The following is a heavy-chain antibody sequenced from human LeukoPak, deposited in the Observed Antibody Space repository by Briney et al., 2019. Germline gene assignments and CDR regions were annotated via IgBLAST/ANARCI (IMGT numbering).Heavy chain of an antibody. CDR3: ARASRPTVTIDPYYFDF. J-gene: IGHJ4*02. CDR1: GYTFTGYY. V-gene: IGHV1-2*02. D-gene: IGHD4-17*01. CDR2: VYPNSGGT. Sequence: ASVKVSCKASGYTFTGYYMHWVRQAPGQGLEWMGWVYPNSGGTNYPQKFQGRVTMTRDTSTTTAYMEVTRLTSDDTAVYYCARASRPTVTIDPYYFDFWGQGPLVTVSS.